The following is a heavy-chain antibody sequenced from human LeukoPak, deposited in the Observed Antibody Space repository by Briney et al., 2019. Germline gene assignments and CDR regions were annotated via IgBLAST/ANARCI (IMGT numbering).Heavy chain of an antibody. J-gene: IGHJ4*02. V-gene: IGHV3-74*01. CDR1: GFTFSTYW. D-gene: IGHD3-22*01. CDR2: INSDGTTT. Sequence: GGSLRLSCAASGFTFSTYWMHWVRQAPGKGLVWVSRINSDGTTTNYADSVKGRFTISRDNAKNTLYLQMNSLRAEDTAVYYCARARPRDYYDSSGYNYWGQGTLVTVSS. CDR3: ARARPRDYYDSSGYNY.